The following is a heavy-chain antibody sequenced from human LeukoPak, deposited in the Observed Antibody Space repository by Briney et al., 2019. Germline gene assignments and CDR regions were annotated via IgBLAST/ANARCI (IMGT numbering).Heavy chain of an antibody. V-gene: IGHV3-74*01. CDR1: GFAFSSFS. CDR2: IRSDGGSS. CDR3: VRDLDLGGYSSFVS. J-gene: IGHJ4*02. Sequence: GGSLRLSCAASGFAFSSFSMNWVRQAPGKGLVWVSRIRSDGGSSTYADSVKGRFTISRDNAKNTLYLQMNSLRAEDTAVYYCVRDLDLGGYSSFVSWGQGTLVTVSS. D-gene: IGHD4-23*01.